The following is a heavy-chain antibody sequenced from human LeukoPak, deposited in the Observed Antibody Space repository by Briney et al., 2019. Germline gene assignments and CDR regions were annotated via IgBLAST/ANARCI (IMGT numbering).Heavy chain of an antibody. V-gene: IGHV4-39*07. CDR2: IYYSGST. CDR1: GGSISSSSYY. CDR3: ARLYAGYSSNFIDY. D-gene: IGHD6-13*01. J-gene: IGHJ4*02. Sequence: SETLSLTCTVSGGSISSSSYYWGWIRQPPGKGLEWIGSIYYSGSTNYNPSLKSRVTISVDTSKNQFSLKLNSVTAADTAVYYCARLYAGYSSNFIDYWGQGTLVTVSS.